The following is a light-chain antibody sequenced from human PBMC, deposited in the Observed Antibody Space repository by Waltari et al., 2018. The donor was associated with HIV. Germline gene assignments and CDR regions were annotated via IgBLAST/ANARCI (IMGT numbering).Light chain of an antibody. CDR1: SSDIGRSNH. CDR3: SSSSSINTSVV. Sequence: QSALTQPAPVSGSPGQPLTTSSTESSSDIGRSNHATWYQHIPGKAPELLINDVIRRPLGVSDRFSGSKSGNTASLTISGLQAEDEASYYCSSSSSINTSVVFGGGTKVTVL. CDR2: DVI. V-gene: IGLV2-14*03. J-gene: IGLJ2*01.